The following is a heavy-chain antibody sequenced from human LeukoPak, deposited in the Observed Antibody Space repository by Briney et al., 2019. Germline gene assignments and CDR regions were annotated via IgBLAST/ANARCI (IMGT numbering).Heavy chain of an antibody. CDR2: IYHSGGP. D-gene: IGHD2-2*01. CDR3: ARVPPPAYCSSTSCYPVGYYYYMDV. Sequence: SGTLSLTCTVSGGSISSTDWWTWVRQPPGKGLEWIGEIYHSGGPNYNPSLRSRVTISVDTSKNQFSLKLSSVTAADTAVYYCARVPPPAYCSSTSCYPVGYYYYMDVWGKGTTVTVSS. CDR1: GGSISSTDW. V-gene: IGHV4-4*02. J-gene: IGHJ6*03.